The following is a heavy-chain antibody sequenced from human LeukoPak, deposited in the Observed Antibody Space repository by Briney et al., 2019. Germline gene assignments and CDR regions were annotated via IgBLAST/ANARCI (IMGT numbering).Heavy chain of an antibody. V-gene: IGHV3-23*01. CDR3: AKDPYCSSTSCYTVPD. Sequence: GGSLRLSCAASGFTFSSYAMSWVRQAPGKGLEWVSGISGNGGSTYYADSVKGRFTISRDNSKNTLYLQVNSLRAEDTAVYYCAKDPYCSSTSCYTVPDWGQGTLVTVSS. D-gene: IGHD2-2*02. CDR1: GFTFSSYA. J-gene: IGHJ4*02. CDR2: ISGNGGST.